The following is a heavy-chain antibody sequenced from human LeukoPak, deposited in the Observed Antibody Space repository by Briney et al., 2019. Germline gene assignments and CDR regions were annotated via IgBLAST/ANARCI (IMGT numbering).Heavy chain of an antibody. J-gene: IGHJ3*02. D-gene: IGHD6-13*01. CDR1: GYTFTIYT. Sequence: ASVKVSCKASGYTFTIYTIHWVRQAPGQRPEWMGRINAGNGNRRYSEKFQGRVTITRDTSASTANMELSSLRSEDTAVYYCARTTRSWYEDNDAFDIWGQGTTVTVSS. V-gene: IGHV1-3*01. CDR3: ARTTRSWYEDNDAFDI. CDR2: INAGNGNR.